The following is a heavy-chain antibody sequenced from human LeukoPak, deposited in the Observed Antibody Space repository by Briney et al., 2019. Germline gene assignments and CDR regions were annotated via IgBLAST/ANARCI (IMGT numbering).Heavy chain of an antibody. CDR2: ISSDSTII. CDR1: GFTFSSNS. D-gene: IGHD3-9*01. CDR3: AKVPRQHDNWFDP. V-gene: IGHV3-48*01. Sequence: GGSLRLSCAASGFTFSSNSMNWVRQAPGKGLEWISYISSDSTIIHYADSVKGRFTISRDDAKSSLYLQMNSLRAEDTAIYYCAKVPRQHDNWFDPWGQGTLVTVSS. J-gene: IGHJ5*02.